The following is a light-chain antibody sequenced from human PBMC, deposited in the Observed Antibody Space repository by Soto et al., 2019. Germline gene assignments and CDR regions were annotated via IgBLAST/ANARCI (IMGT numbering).Light chain of an antibody. V-gene: IGKV3-20*01. CDR2: GTS. CDR1: QSVSSNY. CDR3: QQYGTSPGYT. Sequence: EIVLTQSPGTLSLSPGERATLSCRASQSVSSNYLTWYQQKPGQAPRLLIHGTSNGATGIPDRFSGSGSGTDFTLTISRLEPEDFAVYYCQQYGTSPGYTFGQGTELEIK. J-gene: IGKJ2*01.